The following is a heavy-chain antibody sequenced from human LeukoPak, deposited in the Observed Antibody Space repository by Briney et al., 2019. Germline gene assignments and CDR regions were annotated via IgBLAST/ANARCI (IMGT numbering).Heavy chain of an antibody. J-gene: IGHJ4*02. CDR3: ARDRGPAVGYDY. D-gene: IGHD2-2*01. Sequence: SETLSLTCTVSGGSISSNYWTWIRQPPGKGLEWIGYIYYTGSTNYYNPSLKSRVTISVDTSKNQFSLKLSSVTAADTAVYYCARDRGPAVGYDYWGQGTLVTVSS. V-gene: IGHV4-59*01. CDR1: GGSISSNY. CDR2: IYYTGST.